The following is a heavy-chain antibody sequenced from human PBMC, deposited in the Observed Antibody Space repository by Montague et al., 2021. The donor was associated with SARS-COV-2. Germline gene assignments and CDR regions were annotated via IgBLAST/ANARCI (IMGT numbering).Heavy chain of an antibody. CDR2: VIHSGKT. Sequence: SETLSLTCAVYGASFSGYHWTWIRQSHGRGLEWIGVVIHSGKTSYNPSPQSRLTMSVDTYKKQFSLRLSSVTAADTDIYFCAKGSHIYVTRGLRTGWFDPWGQGTLVTVSS. D-gene: IGHD7-27*01. V-gene: IGHV4-34*01. J-gene: IGHJ5*02. CDR1: GASFSGYH. CDR3: AKGSHIYVTRGLRTGWFDP.